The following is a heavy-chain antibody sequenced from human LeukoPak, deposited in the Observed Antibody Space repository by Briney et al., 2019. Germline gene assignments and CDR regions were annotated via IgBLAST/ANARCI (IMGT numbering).Heavy chain of an antibody. V-gene: IGHV4-38-2*02. D-gene: IGHD3-10*01. CDR1: GYSMSSGYY. Sequence: SETLSLTCTVSGYSMSSGYYWGWIRQPPGKGQEWIRIIYHSGSTYYNPSLKSRVTISVDTSKNQFSLKLSSVTAADTAVYYCARDFHRYYYGSGNGDYWGQGTLVTVSS. J-gene: IGHJ4*02. CDR2: IYHSGST. CDR3: ARDFHRYYYGSGNGDY.